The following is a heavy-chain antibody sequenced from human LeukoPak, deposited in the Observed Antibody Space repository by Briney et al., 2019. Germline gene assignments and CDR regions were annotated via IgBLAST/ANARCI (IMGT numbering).Heavy chain of an antibody. D-gene: IGHD3-22*01. CDR2: INHSGST. V-gene: IGHV4-34*01. Sequence: ASETPSLTCAVYGGSFSGYYWSWIRQPPGKGLEWIGEINHSGSTKYNPSLKSRVTISIDTSKNQFSLKVSSVTAADTAVYYCARGQKYYYDSSGYGPNDYWGQGTLVTVSS. J-gene: IGHJ4*02. CDR3: ARGQKYYYDSSGYGPNDY. CDR1: GGSFSGYY.